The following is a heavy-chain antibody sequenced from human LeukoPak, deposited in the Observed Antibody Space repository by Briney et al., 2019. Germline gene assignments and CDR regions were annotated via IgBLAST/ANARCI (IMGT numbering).Heavy chain of an antibody. CDR3: ATVIFVYSAFDI. Sequence: NPEGSLRLSCSASGFPFANTWMTWVRQAPGKVLEWVGRIKSKHDGATTDYAAPVKGRFTISRDDSKNTLYLQMTSLNAEDSAVYFCATVIFVYSAFDIWGQGTVVTVSS. CDR1: GFPFANTW. D-gene: IGHD3-16*02. V-gene: IGHV3-15*01. CDR2: IKSKHDGATT. J-gene: IGHJ3*02.